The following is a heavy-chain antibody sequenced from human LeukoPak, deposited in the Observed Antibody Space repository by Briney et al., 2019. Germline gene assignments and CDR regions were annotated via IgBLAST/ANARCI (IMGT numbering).Heavy chain of an antibody. CDR3: GRERITMVRGVTDNWLDL. V-gene: IGHV4-30-2*01. D-gene: IGHD3-10*01. CDR1: GDSISSGDYS. J-gene: IGHJ5*02. CDR2: IYHSGST. Sequence: SQTLSLTCTVSGDSISSGDYSWNWIRQPPGKGLEWIGYIYHSGSTYYNPSLKSRVTISVDRSKNQLSLKLSSVTAADTAVYYCGRERITMVRGVTDNWLDLWGQGTLVTVSS.